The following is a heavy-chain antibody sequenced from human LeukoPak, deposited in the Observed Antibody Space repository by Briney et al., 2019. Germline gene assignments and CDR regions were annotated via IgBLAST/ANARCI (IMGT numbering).Heavy chain of an antibody. J-gene: IGHJ6*02. Sequence: ASVKVSCKASGYTFTSYYMHWVRQAPGQGLEWMGIINPSGGSTSYAQKFQGRVTMTRDTSTSTVYMGLSSLRSEDTAVYYCARDNWGGDYYYGMDVWGQGTTVTVSS. V-gene: IGHV1-46*01. D-gene: IGHD7-27*01. CDR3: ARDNWGGDYYYGMDV. CDR2: INPSGGST. CDR1: GYTFTSYY.